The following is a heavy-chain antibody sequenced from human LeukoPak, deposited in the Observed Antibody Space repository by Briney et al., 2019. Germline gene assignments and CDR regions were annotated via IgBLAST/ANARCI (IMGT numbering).Heavy chain of an antibody. Sequence: GGSLRLSCAASGFTLSSYAMSWVRQAPGKGLEWVSAISGSGGSTYYADSVKGRFTISRDNSKNTLYLQMNSLRAEDTAVYYCAKGLHDYGDYYYYGMDVWGQGTTVTVSS. V-gene: IGHV3-23*01. J-gene: IGHJ6*02. CDR1: GFTLSSYA. CDR2: ISGSGGST. D-gene: IGHD4-17*01. CDR3: AKGLHDYGDYYYYGMDV.